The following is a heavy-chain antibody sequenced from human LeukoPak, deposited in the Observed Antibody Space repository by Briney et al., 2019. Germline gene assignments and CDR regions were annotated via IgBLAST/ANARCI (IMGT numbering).Heavy chain of an antibody. CDR3: VVGATPVDV. Sequence: ASVKVSCKASGGTFSSYAISWVRQAPGQGLEWMGGIIPIFGTANYAQKFQGRVTITADGSTSTAYMELSSLRSEDTAVYYCVVGATPVDVWGKGTTVTVSS. CDR1: GGTFSSYA. CDR2: IIPIFGTA. J-gene: IGHJ6*04. V-gene: IGHV1-69*13. D-gene: IGHD1-26*01.